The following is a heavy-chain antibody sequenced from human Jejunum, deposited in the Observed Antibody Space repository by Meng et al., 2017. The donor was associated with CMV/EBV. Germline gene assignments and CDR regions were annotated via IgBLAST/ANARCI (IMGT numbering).Heavy chain of an antibody. Sequence: VQLQAAGPGLVTPPETLSLTCTVSGGSINNYYWSWIRQSAGKGLEWIGRFYSSDTYNYHPSLNSRVTMSLDTSKNQFSLNLRSVTAADTAIYYCARGPGASTREGFDYWGLGTLVTVSS. CDR1: GGSINNYY. J-gene: IGHJ4*02. CDR2: FYSSDTY. CDR3: ARGPGASTREGFDY. V-gene: IGHV4-4*07. D-gene: IGHD1-26*01.